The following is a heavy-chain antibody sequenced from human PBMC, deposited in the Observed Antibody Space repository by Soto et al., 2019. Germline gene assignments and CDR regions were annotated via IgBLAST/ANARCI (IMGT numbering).Heavy chain of an antibody. Sequence: PXESLSLSCVVSGFTFNTFSMTWVRQAPGKGLEWVSALSGSGSLSYYADSVKGRFTISRDNSKNTLYLQMNNLRVDETAVYFCERDRGGALDSWGQGTLVTVSS. CDR3: ERDRGGALDS. CDR1: GFTFNTFS. J-gene: IGHJ4*02. V-gene: IGHV3-23*01. CDR2: LSGSGSLS. D-gene: IGHD2-15*01.